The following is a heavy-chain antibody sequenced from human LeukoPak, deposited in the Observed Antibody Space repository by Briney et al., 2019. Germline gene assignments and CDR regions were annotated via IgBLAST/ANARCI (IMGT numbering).Heavy chain of an antibody. CDR3: ARDHGDSSGYTPSAYYYYGMDV. D-gene: IGHD3-22*01. V-gene: IGHV1-3*01. CDR1: GYTFTTYA. Sequence: ASVKVSCKASGYTFTTYAMHWVRQAPGQRLEWMGWINAGNGNTKYSQKFQARVTITRDTSASTAYMELSSLRSEDTAVYYCARDHGDSSGYTPSAYYYYGMDVWGQGTTVTVSS. CDR2: INAGNGNT. J-gene: IGHJ6*02.